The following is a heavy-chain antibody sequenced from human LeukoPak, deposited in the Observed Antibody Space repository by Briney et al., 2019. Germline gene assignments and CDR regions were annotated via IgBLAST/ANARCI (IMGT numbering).Heavy chain of an antibody. CDR1: GGSISSSSYY. CDR2: IYYSGST. J-gene: IGHJ4*02. D-gene: IGHD2-8*01. Sequence: SETLSLTCTVSGGSISSSSYYWGWIRQPPGKGLEWIGSIYYSGSTYYNPSLKSRVTISVDTSKNQFSLKLSSVTAADTAVYYCVRMLYANTVDHHFEYWGQGTLVTVSS. CDR3: VRMLYANTVDHHFEY. V-gene: IGHV4-39*01.